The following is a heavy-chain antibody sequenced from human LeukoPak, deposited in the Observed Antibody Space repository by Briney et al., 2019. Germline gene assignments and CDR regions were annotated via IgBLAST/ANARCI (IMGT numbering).Heavy chain of an antibody. CDR3: ARGRRDGYRLYYMDV. CDR1: GGSISNSSYY. Sequence: SETLSLTCTVSGGSISNSSYYWGWIRQPPGKGLEWIGSIYYSGSTYYNPSLKSRVTISVDTSKNQFSLKLSSVTAADTAVYYCARGRRDGYRLYYMDVWGKGTTVTVSS. CDR2: IYYSGST. J-gene: IGHJ6*03. D-gene: IGHD5-24*01. V-gene: IGHV4-39*01.